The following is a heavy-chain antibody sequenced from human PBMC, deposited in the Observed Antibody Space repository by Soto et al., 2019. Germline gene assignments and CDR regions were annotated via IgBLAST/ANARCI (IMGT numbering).Heavy chain of an antibody. V-gene: IGHV4-4*07. CDR3: AKDRSTMRWFDP. CDR1: GASVRSYH. CDR2: VQMSGTT. D-gene: IGHD1-1*01. Sequence: SETLSLTCAVSGASVRSYHWSWIRQAAGKGLEWIGRVQMSGTTNYNPSLKTRVTMSLDTSKNEVSLRMTSVTAADTAVYFCAKDRSTMRWFDPWGQGIMVTVSS. J-gene: IGHJ5*02.